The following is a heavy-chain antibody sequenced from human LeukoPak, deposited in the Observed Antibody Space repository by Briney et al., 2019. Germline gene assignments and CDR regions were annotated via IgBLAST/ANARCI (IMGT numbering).Heavy chain of an antibody. CDR3: AKAYYGSGSPLDWFDP. Sequence: GGSLRLFCRASGFLFSRYGMHWPRGSPEKALEGVALISYDGSKKYYGDSVKGRFTISRDNSKNTLYLQMNSLRAEDTAVYYCAKAYYGSGSPLDWFDPWGQGTLVTVSS. V-gene: IGHV3-30*18. CDR1: GFLFSRYG. D-gene: IGHD3-10*01. CDR2: ISYDGSKK. J-gene: IGHJ5*02.